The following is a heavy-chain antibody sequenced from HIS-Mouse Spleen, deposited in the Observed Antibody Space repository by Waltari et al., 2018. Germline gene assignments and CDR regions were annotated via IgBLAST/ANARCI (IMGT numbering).Heavy chain of an antibody. J-gene: IGHJ2*01. CDR2: ISYSGGT. D-gene: IGHD6-13*01. CDR3: AREIPYSSSWYDWYFDL. CDR1: GGSISSSSYY. V-gene: IGHV4-39*07. Sequence: QLQLQESGPGLVKPSETLSLTCTVSGGSISSSSYYWGWIRQPPGKGLGGIGSISYSGGTYSNPSLKSLVTISVDTSKNQFSLKLSSVTAADTAVYYCAREIPYSSSWYDWYFDLWGRGTLVTVSS.